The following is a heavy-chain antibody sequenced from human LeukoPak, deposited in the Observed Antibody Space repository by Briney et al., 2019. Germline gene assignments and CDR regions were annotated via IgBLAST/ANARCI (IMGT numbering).Heavy chain of an antibody. CDR2: MNPNSGNT. J-gene: IGHJ4*02. D-gene: IGHD3-3*01. Sequence: RASVKVSCKASGYTFTSYDINWVRQATGQGLEWMGWMNPNSGNTGYAQKFQGRVTITRNTSISTAYMELISLRSDDKAVYYCAXGRVGFWSGYYDYWGQGTLVTVSS. CDR3: AXGRVGFWSGYYDY. CDR1: GYTFTSYD. V-gene: IGHV1-8*03.